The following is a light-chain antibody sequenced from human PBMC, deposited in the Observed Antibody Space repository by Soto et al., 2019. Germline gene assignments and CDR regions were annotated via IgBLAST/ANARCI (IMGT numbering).Light chain of an antibody. CDR1: QSVSSSY. CDR3: QQYGSSFNT. Sequence: EIVLTQSPGTLYLSPGERATLSCRASQSVSSSYLAWYQQKPGQAPRLLIYGASSRATGIPDRFSGSGSGTDFTLTISRLEPEDFAVYYCQQYGSSFNTFGQGTKLEIK. J-gene: IGKJ2*01. CDR2: GAS. V-gene: IGKV3-20*01.